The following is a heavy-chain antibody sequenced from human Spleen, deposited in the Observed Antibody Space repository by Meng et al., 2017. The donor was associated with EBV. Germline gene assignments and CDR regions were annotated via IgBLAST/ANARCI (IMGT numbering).Heavy chain of an antibody. V-gene: IGHV3-74*01. CDR2: TNEDGGIT. CDR3: SKDLVGSDDD. D-gene: IGHD6-25*01. CDR1: GFSFSRYW. J-gene: IGHJ4*02. Sequence: EVQLGESGGASVQPGGSLRLSCVTSGFSFSRYWMHWVRQAPGKGLEWVSRTNEDGGITTYADSVKGRFTISRDNTKSTLYLQMNSLRAEDTGVYFCSKDLVGSDDDWGQGTLVTVSS.